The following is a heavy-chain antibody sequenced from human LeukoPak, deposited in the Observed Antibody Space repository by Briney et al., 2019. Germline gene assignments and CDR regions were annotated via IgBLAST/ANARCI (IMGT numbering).Heavy chain of an antibody. Sequence: RGESLQISCQGSGYSFTSYWISWVRQLPGKGLEWMGRIDPSDSYTNYSPSFQGHVTISADKSISTAYLQWSSLKASDTAMYYCARHLGSNGNYDSSGYPNDYWGQGTLVTVSS. CDR3: ARHLGSNGNYDSSGYPNDY. D-gene: IGHD3-22*01. J-gene: IGHJ4*02. CDR1: GYSFTSYW. V-gene: IGHV5-10-1*01. CDR2: IDPSDSYT.